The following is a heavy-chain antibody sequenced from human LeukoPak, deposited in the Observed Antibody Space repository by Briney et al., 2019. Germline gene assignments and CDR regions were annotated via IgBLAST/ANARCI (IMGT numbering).Heavy chain of an antibody. CDR3: ARALISPLDY. V-gene: IGHV3-7*01. CDR2: IKQDGSEK. CDR1: GFTFSSYW. Sequence: GGSLRLSCAASGFTFSSYWMSWVRQAPGKGLEWVANIKQDGSEKYYADSVKGRFTISRDNSKNTLYLQMNSLRAEDTAVYYCARALISPLDYWGQGTLVTVSS. J-gene: IGHJ4*02.